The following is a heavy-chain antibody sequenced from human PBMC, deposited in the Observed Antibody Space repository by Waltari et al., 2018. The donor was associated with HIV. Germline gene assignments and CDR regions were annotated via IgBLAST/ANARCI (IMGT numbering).Heavy chain of an antibody. D-gene: IGHD2-15*01. V-gene: IGHV1-8*01. CDR3: ARGVVSNGRDWYDP. Sequence: QVQLVQSGAEVKKPGASVKVSCKASGYTFTNHDINWVRQAPGQGLEWMGWMNSNSGNSDSAQKFQGRVTMTRDTSISTAYMWLSSLRSEDTAVYYCARGVVSNGRDWYDPWGQGTLVTVSS. CDR2: MNSNSGNS. J-gene: IGHJ5*02. CDR1: GYTFTNHD.